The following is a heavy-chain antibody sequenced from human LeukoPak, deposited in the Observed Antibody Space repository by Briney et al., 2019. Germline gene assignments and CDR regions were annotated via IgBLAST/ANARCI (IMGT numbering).Heavy chain of an antibody. D-gene: IGHD3-10*01. Sequence: GGSLRLSCAASGFTFSNYGMSWVRQAPGKGLEWVSVISGSGGSTYYADSVKGRLTISRDNSKNSLYLQMNSLRVEDTALYYCAKDYGSGSGFDYWGQGTLVTVSS. J-gene: IGHJ4*02. CDR2: ISGSGGST. CDR3: AKDYGSGSGFDY. CDR1: GFTFSNYG. V-gene: IGHV3-23*01.